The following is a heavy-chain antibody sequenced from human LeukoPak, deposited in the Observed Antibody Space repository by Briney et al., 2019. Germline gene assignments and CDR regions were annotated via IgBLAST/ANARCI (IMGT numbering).Heavy chain of an antibody. J-gene: IGHJ4*02. D-gene: IGHD6-19*01. CDR2: INHSGST. Sequence: PSETLSLTCTVSGGSISSYYWSWIRQPPGKGLEWIGEINHSGSTNYNPSLKSRVTISVDTSKNQFSLKLSSVTAADTAVYYCAIYSSGWHRFDYWGQGTLVTVSS. V-gene: IGHV4-34*01. CDR3: AIYSSGWHRFDY. CDR1: GGSISSYY.